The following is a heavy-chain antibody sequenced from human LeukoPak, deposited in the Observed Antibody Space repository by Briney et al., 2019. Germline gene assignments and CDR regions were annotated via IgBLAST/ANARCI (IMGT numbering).Heavy chain of an antibody. CDR1: GGSFSGYY. V-gene: IGHV4-34*01. CDR2: INHSGST. Sequence: PSETLSLTCAVYGGSFSGYYWSWIRQPPGKGLEWIGEINHSGSTNYNPSLTSRVTISVDTSKNQFSLKLSSVTAADTAVYYCARGGYQAWFDPWGQGTLVTVSS. D-gene: IGHD2-2*01. J-gene: IGHJ5*02. CDR3: ARGGYQAWFDP.